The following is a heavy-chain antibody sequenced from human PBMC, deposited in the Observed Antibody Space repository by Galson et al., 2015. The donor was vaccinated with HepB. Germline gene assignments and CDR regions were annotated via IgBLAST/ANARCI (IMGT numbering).Heavy chain of an antibody. D-gene: IGHD2-8*01. V-gene: IGHV3-43*01. J-gene: IGHJ4*02. CDR2: ISWDGGST. CDR3: AALSVSGYFDY. Sequence: SLRLSCAASGFTFDDYTMHWVRQAPGKGLEWVSLISWDGGSTYYADSVKGRFTISRDNSKNSLYLQMNSLRTEDTALYYCAALSVSGYFDYWGQGTLVTVSS. CDR1: GFTFDDYT.